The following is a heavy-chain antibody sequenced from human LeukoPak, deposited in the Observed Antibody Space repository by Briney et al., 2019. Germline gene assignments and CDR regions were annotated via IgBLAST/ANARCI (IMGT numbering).Heavy chain of an antibody. Sequence: SETLSLTCTVSGGSITPYFWSWLRQTPGKGLEWIGYISYSGDTDYNPSLKSRVTISVDTSKNHFSLKMSSVTAADTALYYCARKSSTGRYNGYDVWYFDLWGRGSLVTVSS. D-gene: IGHD5-12*01. J-gene: IGHJ2*01. CDR3: ARKSSTGRYNGYDVWYFDL. CDR1: GGSITPYF. CDR2: ISYSGDT. V-gene: IGHV4-59*08.